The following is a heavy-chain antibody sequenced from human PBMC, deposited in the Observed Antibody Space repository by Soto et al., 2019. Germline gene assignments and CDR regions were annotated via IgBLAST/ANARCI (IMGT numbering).Heavy chain of an antibody. V-gene: IGHV4-61*01. J-gene: IGHJ4*02. CDR3: ARVAYCGGDCYSEAPNFDY. CDR1: GGSVSSGSYY. Sequence: PSETLSLTCTVSGGSVSSGSYYWSWIRQPPGKGLEWIGYIYYSGSTNYNPSLKSRVTISVDTSKNQFSLKLSSVTAADTAVYYCARVAYCGGDCYSEAPNFDYWGQGTLVTVSS. D-gene: IGHD2-21*02. CDR2: IYYSGST.